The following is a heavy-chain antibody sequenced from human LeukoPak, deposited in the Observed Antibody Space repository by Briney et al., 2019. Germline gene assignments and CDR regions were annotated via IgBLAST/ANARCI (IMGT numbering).Heavy chain of an antibody. Sequence: GGSLRLSCAASGFTFGSYSMKWVRQAPGKGLEWVSYISPSGSPTSYADSVRGRFTVSRDNARNLLYLQMNSLRDEDTAVYYCARDKASVWRPFDYWGQGTLVTVSS. CDR3: ARDKASVWRPFDY. D-gene: IGHD3-16*01. V-gene: IGHV3-48*02. CDR2: ISPSGSPT. J-gene: IGHJ4*02. CDR1: GFTFGSYS.